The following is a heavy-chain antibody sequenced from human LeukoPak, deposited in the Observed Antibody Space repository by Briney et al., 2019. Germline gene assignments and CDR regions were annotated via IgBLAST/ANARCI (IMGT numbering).Heavy chain of an antibody. Sequence: GGSLRLSCAASGFTFSSYWMSWVRQAPGKGLEWVANIKQDGSEKYYVDSVKGRFTISRDNAKNSLYLQMNSLRAEDTAVYYCARDRYVSRSWGYDFDYWGQGTLVTVSS. D-gene: IGHD6-13*01. CDR1: GFTFSSYW. CDR3: ARDRYVSRSWGYDFDY. V-gene: IGHV3-7*01. J-gene: IGHJ4*02. CDR2: IKQDGSEK.